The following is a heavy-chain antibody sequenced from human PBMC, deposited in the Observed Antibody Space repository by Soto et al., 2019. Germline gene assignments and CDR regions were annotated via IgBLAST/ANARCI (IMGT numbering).Heavy chain of an antibody. CDR2: IYKSATT. D-gene: IGHD2-15*01. CDR1: GDSISTVDYF. CDR3: ARGRYCLNGRCFPNWFDS. V-gene: IGHV4-30-4*01. Sequence: SETLSLTCSVSGDSISTVDYFWAWVRQPPGQALEYIGYIYKSATTYYNPSFESRVAISLDTSKSQFSLNVTSLTAADTAVYFCARGRYCLNGRCFPNWFDSWGQGTLVTVSS. J-gene: IGHJ5*01.